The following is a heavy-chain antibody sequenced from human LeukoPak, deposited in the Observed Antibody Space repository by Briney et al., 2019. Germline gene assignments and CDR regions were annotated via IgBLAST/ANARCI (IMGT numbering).Heavy chain of an antibody. CDR1: GDSISSGDYY. V-gene: IGHV4-31*11. CDR2: IDHSGSI. Sequence: SETLSLTCAVSGDSISSGDYYWRWVRQHPGKGLEWNEHIDHSGSIFYNPSLMSRLIISVDTSKNHFSLKLSSVTAADTAIYYCASLGYYYDTSNYYAFDIWGQGTMVTVSS. CDR3: ASLGYYYDTSNYYAFDI. J-gene: IGHJ3*02. D-gene: IGHD3-22*01.